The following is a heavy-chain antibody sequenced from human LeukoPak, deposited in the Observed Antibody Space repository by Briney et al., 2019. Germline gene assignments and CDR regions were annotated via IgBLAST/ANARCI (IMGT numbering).Heavy chain of an antibody. CDR3: ARAGYCGSTSCYGASDYYGMDV. D-gene: IGHD2-2*01. V-gene: IGHV1-69*04. J-gene: IGHJ6*02. CDR1: GGTFSSYA. Sequence: SVKVSCKASGGTFSSYAISWVRQAPGQGLEWMGRIIPILGIANYAQKFQGRVTITADKSTSTAYMELSSLRSEDTAVYYCARAGYCGSTSCYGASDYYGMDVWGQGTTVTVSS. CDR2: IIPILGIA.